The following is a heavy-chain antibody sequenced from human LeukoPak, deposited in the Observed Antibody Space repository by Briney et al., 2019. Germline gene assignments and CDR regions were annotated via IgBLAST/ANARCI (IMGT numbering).Heavy chain of an antibody. CDR2: INPSGGST. J-gene: IGHJ5*02. D-gene: IGHD2-21*01. CDR1: GYTFTSYY. V-gene: IGHV1-46*01. CDR3: AIAVGSPSFGLNWFDP. Sequence: ASVTVSCKASGYTFTSYYMHWVRQAPGQGLEWMGIINPSGGSTSYAQKFQGRVTMTRDTSTSTVYMELSSLRSEDTAVYYCAIAVGSPSFGLNWFDPWGQGTLVTVSS.